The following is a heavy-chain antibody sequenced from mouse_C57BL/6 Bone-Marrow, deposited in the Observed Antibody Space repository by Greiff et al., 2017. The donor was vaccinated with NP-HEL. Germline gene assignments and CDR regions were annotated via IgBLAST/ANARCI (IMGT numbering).Heavy chain of an antibody. V-gene: IGHV1-80*01. CDR3: ARYYGSSYYFDY. J-gene: IGHJ2*01. CDR2: IYPGDGDT. D-gene: IGHD1-1*01. Sequence: QVQLKQSGAELVKPGASVKISCKASGYAFSSYWMNWVKQRPGKGLEWIGQIYPGDGDTNYNGKFKGKATLTVDKSSSTAYMQLSSLTSEDSAVYCCARYYGSSYYFDYWGQGTTLTVSS. CDR1: GYAFSSYW.